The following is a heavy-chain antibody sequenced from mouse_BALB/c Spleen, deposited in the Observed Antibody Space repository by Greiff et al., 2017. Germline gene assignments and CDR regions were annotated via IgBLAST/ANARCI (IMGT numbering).Heavy chain of an antibody. CDR2: ISSGGSYT. J-gene: IGHJ4*01. CDR1: GFTFSSYG. V-gene: IGHV5-6*03. D-gene: IGHD1-1*01. Sequence: EVKLMESGGGLVKPGGSLKLSCAASGFTFSSYGMSWVRQTPDKRLEWVATISSGGSYTYYPDSVKGRFTISRDNAKNTLYLQMSSLKSEDTAMYYCARHDLTTVVEKGAMDYWGQGTSVTVSS. CDR3: ARHDLTTVVEKGAMDY.